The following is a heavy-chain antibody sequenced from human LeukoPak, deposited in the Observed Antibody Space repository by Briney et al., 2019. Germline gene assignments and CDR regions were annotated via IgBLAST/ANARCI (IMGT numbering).Heavy chain of an antibody. CDR1: GFTFTSYA. Sequence: GGSLRLSCAASGFTFTSYAMSWVRQAPGKGLEWISAISGSGGSTYYADSAKGRFTISRDNSKSTLFLQMNSLRAEDTAVYYCAKDPRVGSRVATPCHRGQGTLVTVSS. J-gene: IGHJ4*02. D-gene: IGHD5-24*01. V-gene: IGHV3-23*01. CDR2: ISGSGGST. CDR3: AKDPRVGSRVATPCH.